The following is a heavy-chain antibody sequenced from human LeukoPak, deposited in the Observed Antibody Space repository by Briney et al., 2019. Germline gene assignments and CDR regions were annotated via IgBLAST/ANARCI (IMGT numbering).Heavy chain of an antibody. Sequence: SLRLSCAASRFTFSSYGMRWVRQAPGKGLDWVAVISYDGSNKYYADSVKGRFTISRDNSKNTLYLQMNSVRAEDTAVYYCAKEGYRYFGPAADSWGQGTLVTVSS. CDR2: ISYDGSNK. CDR3: AKEGYRYFGPAADS. CDR1: RFTFSSYG. V-gene: IGHV3-30*18. J-gene: IGHJ5*02. D-gene: IGHD3-9*01.